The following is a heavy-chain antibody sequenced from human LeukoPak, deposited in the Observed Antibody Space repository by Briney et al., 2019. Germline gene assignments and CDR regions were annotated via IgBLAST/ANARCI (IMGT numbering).Heavy chain of an antibody. Sequence: GGSLRLSCTASGFTFSTYALHWVRQAPGKGLEWVAVISYETNYKYYADSVKGRFTISRDNSKNTLYLQMNSLRAEDTAVYYCAKGSGSYWGDGPFDYWGQGTLVTVSS. CDR2: ISYETNYK. D-gene: IGHD1-26*01. CDR3: AKGSGSYWGDGPFDY. V-gene: IGHV3-30-3*01. CDR1: GFTFSTYA. J-gene: IGHJ4*02.